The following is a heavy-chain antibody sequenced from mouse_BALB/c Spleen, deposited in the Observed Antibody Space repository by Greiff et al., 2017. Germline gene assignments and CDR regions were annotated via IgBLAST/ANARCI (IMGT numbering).Heavy chain of an antibody. J-gene: IGHJ2*01. CDR2: ISCYNGAT. D-gene: IGHD2-4*01. V-gene: IGHV1S34*01. CDR3: ARKGIYYDYDGNYFDY. Sequence: LVKTGASVKISCKASGYSFTGYYMHWVKQSHGKSLEWIGYISCYNGATSYNQKFKGKATFTVDTSSSTAYMQFNSLTSEDSAVYYCARKGIYYDYDGNYFDYWGQGTTLTVSS. CDR1: GYSFTGYY.